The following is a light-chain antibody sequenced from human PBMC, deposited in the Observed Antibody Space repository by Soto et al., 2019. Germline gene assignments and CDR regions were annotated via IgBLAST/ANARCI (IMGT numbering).Light chain of an antibody. V-gene: IGKV3-20*01. CDR2: GAF. CDR1: QSVSSSY. J-gene: IGKJ1*01. CDR3: QQYDKSPST. Sequence: IRITKTPGTLSCSTGKTSTLSCMASQSVSSSYLAWYQQIPGQAPRLLIYGAFNRVTGIPVRFSGSGSGTDFTLTISKLETEDYAVYYCQQYDKSPSTFGQGTKV.